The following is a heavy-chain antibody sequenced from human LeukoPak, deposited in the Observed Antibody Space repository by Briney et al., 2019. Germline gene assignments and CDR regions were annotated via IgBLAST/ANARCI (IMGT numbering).Heavy chain of an antibody. CDR1: GFTFSSYA. CDR3: ARVVSSGWYGGAFDI. D-gene: IGHD6-19*01. J-gene: IGHJ3*02. CDR2: ISYDGSNK. V-gene: IGHV3-30-3*01. Sequence: GGSLRLSCAASGFTFSSYAMHWVRQAPGKGLEWVAVISYDGSNKYYADSVKGRFTISRDNSKNTLYLQMNSLRAEDTAVYYCARVVSSGWYGGAFDIWGQGTMVTVSS.